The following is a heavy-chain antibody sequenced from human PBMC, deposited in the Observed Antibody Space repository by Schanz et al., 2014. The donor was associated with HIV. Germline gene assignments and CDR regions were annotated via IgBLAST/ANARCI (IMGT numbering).Heavy chain of an antibody. CDR3: AKVPEEGYFDP. D-gene: IGHD5-12*01. CDR2: ISHDGSKK. J-gene: IGHJ5*02. Sequence: VQLLESGGGLVQPGGSLRLSCAASGFTFSRYGMHWVRQAPGKGLEWLAVISHDGSKKFYIDSVKGRFTISRDNSKNTLFLQMNSLRAEDTAVYYCAKVPEEGYFDPWGQGTLVTVSS. V-gene: IGHV3-30*18. CDR1: GFTFSRYG.